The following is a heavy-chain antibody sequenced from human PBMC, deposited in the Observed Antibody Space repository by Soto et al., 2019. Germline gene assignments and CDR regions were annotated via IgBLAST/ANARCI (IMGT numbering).Heavy chain of an antibody. CDR3: ARVAHYESSGYYYYYGMDV. V-gene: IGHV3-33*01. CDR2: IWNDGSNK. D-gene: IGHD3-22*01. CDR1: GFTFRNYV. Sequence: SLRLSCAASGFTFRNYVMHWVRQAPGKGLEWVAVIWNDGSNKYYADSVKGRFTISRDNSRNTLYLQMSSLRAEDTAVYYCARVAHYESSGYYYYYGMDVWGQGTTVTVSS. J-gene: IGHJ6*02.